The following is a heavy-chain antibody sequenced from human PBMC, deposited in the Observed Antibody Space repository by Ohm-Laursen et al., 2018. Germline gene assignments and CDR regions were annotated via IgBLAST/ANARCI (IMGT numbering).Heavy chain of an antibody. D-gene: IGHD3-22*01. CDR3: VRDIDYYDGTNNYDAFDI. V-gene: IGHV3-7*01. Sequence: SLRLSCTASGFTFSTNWMIWVRQAPGRGLEWVANIKGDGSVKWYLDSVKGRFTISRDNANNLLWLQMNSLRAEDTAVYYCVRDIDYYDGTNNYDAFDIWGQGTMVTVSS. J-gene: IGHJ3*02. CDR2: IKGDGSVK. CDR1: GFTFSTNW.